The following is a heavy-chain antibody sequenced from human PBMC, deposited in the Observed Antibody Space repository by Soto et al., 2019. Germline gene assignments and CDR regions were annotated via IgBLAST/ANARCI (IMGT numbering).Heavy chain of an antibody. CDR1: GFTFSSYA. Sequence: EVQLLESGGGLVQPGGSLRLSCAASGFTFSSYAMSWVRQAAGKGLEWVSAISGRGGSTYYADSVKGRFTISRDNSKNTLYLQMNSLRAEDTAVYYCAKGWTTVTTNYYYYYMDVWGKGTTVTVSS. V-gene: IGHV3-23*01. D-gene: IGHD4-17*01. CDR3: AKGWTTVTTNYYYYYMDV. J-gene: IGHJ6*03. CDR2: ISGRGGST.